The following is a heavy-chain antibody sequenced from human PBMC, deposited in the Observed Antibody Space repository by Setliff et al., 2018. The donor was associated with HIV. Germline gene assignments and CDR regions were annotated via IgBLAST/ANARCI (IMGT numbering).Heavy chain of an antibody. J-gene: IGHJ6*02. D-gene: IGHD3-9*01. Sequence: PSETLSLTCNVSGGSISSGTYYWSWIRQPAGKGLEWIGHTYTSGSANYNPSLKSRVTISVDTSKNQLSLRLRSVTAADTAVYYCARETQQSYNIVTGYNYYYGIDVWGQGTTVTVSS. V-gene: IGHV4-61*09. CDR3: ARETQQSYNIVTGYNYYYGIDV. CDR1: GGSISSGTYY. CDR2: TYTSGSA.